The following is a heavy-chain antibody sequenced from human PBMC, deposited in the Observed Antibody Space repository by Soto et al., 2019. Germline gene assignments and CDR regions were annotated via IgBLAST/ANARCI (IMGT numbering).Heavy chain of an antibody. Sequence: QVQLVQSGAEVKKPGSSVKVSCKASGGTFSSYAISWVRQAPGQGLEWMGGIIPIFGTANYAQKFQCRVTITADESTSTAYMELSSLRSEDTAVYYCARAVLDSSGYYYSYYYGMDVWGQGTTVTVSS. CDR2: IIPIFGTA. V-gene: IGHV1-69*01. CDR1: GGTFSSYA. J-gene: IGHJ6*02. D-gene: IGHD3-22*01. CDR3: ARAVLDSSGYYYSYYYGMDV.